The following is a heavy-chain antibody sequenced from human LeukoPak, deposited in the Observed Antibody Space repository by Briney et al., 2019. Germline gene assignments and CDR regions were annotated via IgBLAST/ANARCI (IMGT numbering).Heavy chain of an antibody. CDR1: GGSFTSYY. CDR3: ARDVYYMDV. CDR2: IDTSGTT. J-gene: IGHJ6*03. V-gene: IGHV4-4*07. Sequence: SETLSLTCTVSGGSFTSYYWSWIRQPAGKGLEWIGHIDTSGTTNYNPSLKSRVTISVDTSKNQFSLKLSSVTAADTAVYYCARDVYYMDVWGKGTTVTISS.